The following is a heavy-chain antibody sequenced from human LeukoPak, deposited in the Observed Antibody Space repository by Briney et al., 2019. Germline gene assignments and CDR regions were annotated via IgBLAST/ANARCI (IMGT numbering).Heavy chain of an antibody. CDR2: INHSGST. CDR3: ARGASCNYYYGMDV. V-gene: IGHV4-34*01. D-gene: IGHD2-15*01. CDR1: GGSFSGYY. Sequence: SETLSLTCAVYGGSFSGYYWSWIRQPPGKGLEWIGEINHSGSTNYNPSLKSRVTISVDTSKNQFSLKLSSVTAADTAVYYCARGASCNYYYGMDVWGQGTTVTVSS. J-gene: IGHJ6*02.